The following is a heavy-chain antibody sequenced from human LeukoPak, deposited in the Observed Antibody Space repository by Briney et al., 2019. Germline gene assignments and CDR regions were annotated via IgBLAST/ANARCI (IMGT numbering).Heavy chain of an antibody. D-gene: IGHD5-24*01. V-gene: IGHV5-51*01. CDR3: ARHGGDGYNYGIDY. CDR1: GYSFANYY. CDR2: IYPGDSKT. Sequence: GESLKISCEGSGYSFANYYIAWVRQMPGKGLEWMGFIYPGDSKTKTSPSFEGQVTISADKSITTAYLQWSSLRASDSGMYYCARHGGDGYNYGIDYWGQGTLVTVSS. J-gene: IGHJ4*02.